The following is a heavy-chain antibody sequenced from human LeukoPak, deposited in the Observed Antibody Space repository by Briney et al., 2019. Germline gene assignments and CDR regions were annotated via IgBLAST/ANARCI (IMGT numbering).Heavy chain of an antibody. CDR3: ARGASIAAAGTRAYFDY. CDR2: INHSGST. CDR1: GGSFSGYY. Sequence: SETLSLTCAVYGGSFSGYYWSWIRQPPGKGLEWIGEINHSGSTNYNPSLKSRVTISVDTSKNQFSLKLSSVTAADTAVYYCARGASIAAAGTRAYFDYWGQGTLVTVSS. D-gene: IGHD6-13*01. V-gene: IGHV4-34*01. J-gene: IGHJ4*02.